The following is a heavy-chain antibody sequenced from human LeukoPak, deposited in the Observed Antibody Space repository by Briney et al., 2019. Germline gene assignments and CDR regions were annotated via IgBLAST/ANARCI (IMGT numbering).Heavy chain of an antibody. CDR1: GFTFSSYS. V-gene: IGHV3-21*01. CDR2: ISSSSSYI. Sequence: GGSLRLSCAASGFTFSSYSMNWVRQAPGKGLEWVSSISSSSSYIYYADSVKGRFTISRDNAKNSLYLQMNSLRAEDTAVYYCARECVISGWYRVQEDWFDPWGQGTLVTVSS. D-gene: IGHD6-19*01. CDR3: ARECVISGWYRVQEDWFDP. J-gene: IGHJ5*02.